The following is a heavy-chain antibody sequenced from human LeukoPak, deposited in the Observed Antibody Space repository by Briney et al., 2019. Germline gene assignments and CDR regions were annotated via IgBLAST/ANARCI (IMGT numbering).Heavy chain of an antibody. CDR1: GGSFSGYY. CDR3: AVNWKPNLRYYYYYGMDV. D-gene: IGHD1-20*01. J-gene: IGHJ6*02. Sequence: TSETLSLTCAVYGGSFSGYYWSWIRQPPGKGLEWVGEINHSGSTNYNPSLKSRVTISVDTSKNQFSLKLSSVTAADTAVYYCAVNWKPNLRYYYYYGMDVWGQGTTVTVPS. V-gene: IGHV4-34*01. CDR2: INHSGST.